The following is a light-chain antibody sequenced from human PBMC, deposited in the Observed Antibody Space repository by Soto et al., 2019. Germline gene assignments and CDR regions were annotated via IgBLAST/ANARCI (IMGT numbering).Light chain of an antibody. CDR1: NSDVGGYNY. J-gene: IGLJ1*01. CDR2: EVN. V-gene: IGLV2-8*01. Sequence: QSALTQPPSASGSPGQSVTISCTGTNSDVGGYNYVSWYQQYPGKAPKLIIYEVNERPSGVPDRFSGSKSGNTPSLTVSGHQTADEADYYCSSYAGSNWYVFGTGTKLTVL. CDR3: SSYAGSNWYV.